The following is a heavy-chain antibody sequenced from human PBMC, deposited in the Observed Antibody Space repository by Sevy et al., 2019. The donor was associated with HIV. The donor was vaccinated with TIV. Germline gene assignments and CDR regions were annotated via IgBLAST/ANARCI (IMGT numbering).Heavy chain of an antibody. CDR1: GFTFSSYA. D-gene: IGHD3-3*01. V-gene: IGHV3-23*01. CDR3: AKDNDYDFWSGYLIDY. CDR2: ISGSGGST. J-gene: IGHJ4*02. Sequence: GGSLRLSCAASGFTFSSYAMSWVRQAPGKGLEWVSAISGSGGSTYYADSVKGRFTISRDNSKNTLYLQMNSLRAEDMAVYYCAKDNDYDFWSGYLIDYWGQGTLVTVSS.